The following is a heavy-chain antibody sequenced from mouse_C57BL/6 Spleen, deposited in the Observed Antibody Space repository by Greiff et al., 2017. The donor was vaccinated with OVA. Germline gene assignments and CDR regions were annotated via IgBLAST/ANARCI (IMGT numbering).Heavy chain of an antibody. D-gene: IGHD1-1*01. CDR1: GFSLTSYG. J-gene: IGHJ3*01. CDR3: AKHYYGSSSFAY. V-gene: IGHV2-4*01. CDR2: IWSGGST. Sequence: VKLMESGPGLVQPSQSLSITCTVSGFSLTSYGVHWVRQPPGKGLEWLGVIWSGGSTDYNAAFISRLSISKDNSKSQVFFKMNSLQADDTAIYYCAKHYYGSSSFAYWGQGTLVTVSA.